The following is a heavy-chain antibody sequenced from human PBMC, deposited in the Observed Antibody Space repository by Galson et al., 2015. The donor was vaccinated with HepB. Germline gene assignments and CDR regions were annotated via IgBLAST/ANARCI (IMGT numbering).Heavy chain of an antibody. CDR2: ISYDGSNK. CDR3: AKDWIYCSSTSCHTFDY. D-gene: IGHD2-2*02. CDR1: GFTFSSYG. V-gene: IGHV3-30*18. Sequence: SLRLSCAASGFTFSSYGMHWVRQAPGKGLEWVAVISYDGSNKYYADSVKGRFTISRDNSKNTLYLQMNSLRAEDTALYYCAKDWIYCSSTSCHTFDYWGQGTLVTVSS. J-gene: IGHJ4*02.